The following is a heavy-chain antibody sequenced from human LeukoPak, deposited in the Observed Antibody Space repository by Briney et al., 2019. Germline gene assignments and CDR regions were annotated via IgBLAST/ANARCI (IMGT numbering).Heavy chain of an antibody. CDR3: ARDSMITFGGTHYMDV. Sequence: SETLSLTCTVSGGSISSSSHYWGWIRQPPVKGLEWIGSIYYSGSTYYNPSLKSPVTVSVDTSKNQFSLKLSSVTAADTAVYYCARDSMITFGGTHYMDVWGKGTTVTVSS. D-gene: IGHD3-16*01. CDR2: IYYSGST. CDR1: GGSISSSSHY. J-gene: IGHJ6*03. V-gene: IGHV4-39*07.